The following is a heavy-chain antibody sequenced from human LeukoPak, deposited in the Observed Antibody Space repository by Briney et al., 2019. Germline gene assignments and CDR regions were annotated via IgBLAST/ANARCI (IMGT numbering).Heavy chain of an antibody. CDR3: AREQWLVPGYYGMDV. Sequence: ASVKVSCKASGYTFTNYFIHWVRQAPGQGLEWMGIINPSGGSTTFAQKFQGRVTMTRDTSTSTAYMELRSLRSDDTAVYYCAREQWLVPGYYGMDVWGQGTTVTVSS. J-gene: IGHJ6*02. D-gene: IGHD6-19*01. CDR2: INPSGGST. V-gene: IGHV1-46*01. CDR1: GYTFTNYF.